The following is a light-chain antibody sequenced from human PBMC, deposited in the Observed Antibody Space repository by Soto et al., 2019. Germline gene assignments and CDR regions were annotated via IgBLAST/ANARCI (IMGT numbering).Light chain of an antibody. CDR3: QQYNSYSYT. CDR1: QSISSW. V-gene: IGKV1-5*01. CDR2: DAS. Sequence: DIQMTQSPSTLSASVGDRVTITCRASQSISSWLAWYQQKPGKAPKLLIYDASSLESGVPSRSSGSGSGTEFTLTISSLQPDDFATYYCQQYNSYSYTFGQGTKVDSK. J-gene: IGKJ2*01.